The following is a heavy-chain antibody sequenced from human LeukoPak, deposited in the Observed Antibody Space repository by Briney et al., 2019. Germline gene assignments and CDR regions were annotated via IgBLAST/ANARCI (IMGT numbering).Heavy chain of an antibody. J-gene: IGHJ4*02. CDR3: ANLVTVTTSGGYFDY. Sequence: GGSLRLSCAASGFTFSSYAMSWVRQAPGKGLEWVSAISGSGGSTYYAGSVKGRFTISRDNSKNTLYLQMNRLRAEDTAVYYCANLVTVTTSGGYFDYWGQGTLVTVSS. CDR1: GFTFSSYA. V-gene: IGHV3-23*01. D-gene: IGHD4-17*01. CDR2: ISGSGGST.